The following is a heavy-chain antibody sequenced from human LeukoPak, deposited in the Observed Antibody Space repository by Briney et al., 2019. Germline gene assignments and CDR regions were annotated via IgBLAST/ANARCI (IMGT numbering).Heavy chain of an antibody. J-gene: IGHJ3*02. CDR3: ARMFRDAFDI. CDR1: GFTFSSYA. D-gene: IGHD3-10*02. CDR2: ISYDGSNK. Sequence: GRSLRLSCAASGFTFSSYAMHWVRQAPGRGLEWVAVISYDGSNKYYADSVKGRFTISRDNSKNTLYLQMNSLRAEDTAVYYCARMFRDAFDIWGQGTMVTVSS. V-gene: IGHV3-30*14.